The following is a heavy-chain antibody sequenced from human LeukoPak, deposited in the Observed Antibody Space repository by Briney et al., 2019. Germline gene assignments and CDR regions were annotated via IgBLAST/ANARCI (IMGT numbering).Heavy chain of an antibody. CDR1: GGSISGGDYY. CDR3: ARLEIGYYYMDV. CDR2: IYYSGST. D-gene: IGHD1-1*01. J-gene: IGHJ6*03. Sequence: SQTLSLTCTVSGGSISGGDYYWRWIRQPPGGGLEWIGYIYYSGSTYYKPSLKSRFTISVDTSKNQFSLNLSSLTAADTAVYYCARLEIGYYYMDVWGKGTTVTVSS. V-gene: IGHV4-30-4*08.